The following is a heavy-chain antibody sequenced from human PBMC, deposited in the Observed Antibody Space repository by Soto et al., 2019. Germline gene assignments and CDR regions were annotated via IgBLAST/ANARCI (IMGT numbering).Heavy chain of an antibody. V-gene: IGHV4-61*01. Sequence: SETLSLTCTVSGGSVSSGSYYWSWIRQPPGKGLEWIGYIYYSGSTNYNPSLKSRVTISVDTSKNQFSLKLSSVTAADTAVYYCARDTTRPNYYDSSGYYAHNYYYYGMDVWGQGTTVT. D-gene: IGHD3-22*01. J-gene: IGHJ6*02. CDR3: ARDTTRPNYYDSSGYYAHNYYYYGMDV. CDR2: IYYSGST. CDR1: GGSVSSGSYY.